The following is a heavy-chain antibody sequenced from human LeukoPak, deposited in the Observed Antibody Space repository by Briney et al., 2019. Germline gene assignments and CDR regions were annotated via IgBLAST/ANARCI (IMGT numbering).Heavy chain of an antibody. Sequence: GGSLRLSCVASGFTFTGHSMHWVRQAPGKGLEWVAVVADDEKTIFYADSLKGRFTVSRDNSKNTVYLQMNSLRDEDTAVYYCAKEVFGVVIIGIDYWGQGTLVTVSS. CDR2: VADDEKTI. V-gene: IGHV3-30*04. D-gene: IGHD3-3*01. J-gene: IGHJ4*02. CDR3: AKEVFGVVIIGIDY. CDR1: GFTFTGHS.